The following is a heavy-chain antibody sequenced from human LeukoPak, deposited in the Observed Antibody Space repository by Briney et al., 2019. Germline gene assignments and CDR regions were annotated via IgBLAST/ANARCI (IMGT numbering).Heavy chain of an antibody. V-gene: IGHV3-30*04. CDR1: GFTFISYA. Sequence: TGTSLRLSCAASGFTFISYAIHWVRQAPGKGLEWVAVISFHGTDTFYADSVKGRFTISRDNSKNTLYLQMSSLRVDDTAVYYCAKGRAGMIRGVCDYWGQGTLVTVSS. D-gene: IGHD3-10*01. CDR3: AKGRAGMIRGVCDY. CDR2: ISFHGTDT. J-gene: IGHJ4*02.